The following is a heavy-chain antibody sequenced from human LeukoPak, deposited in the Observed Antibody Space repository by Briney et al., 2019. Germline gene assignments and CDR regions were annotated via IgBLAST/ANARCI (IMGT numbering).Heavy chain of an antibody. Sequence: ASVNVSCKASGYSFTTYYIHWVRQAPGQGLGWVAIINPSDGWTKYAQRFQGRVTLTRDTSTSTVYMELGSLTSEDTALYYCARDKSSGYYYFDYWGQGTLVTVSS. CDR3: ARDKSSGYYYFDY. CDR2: INPSDGWT. V-gene: IGHV1-46*01. J-gene: IGHJ4*02. D-gene: IGHD3-22*01. CDR1: GYSFTTYY.